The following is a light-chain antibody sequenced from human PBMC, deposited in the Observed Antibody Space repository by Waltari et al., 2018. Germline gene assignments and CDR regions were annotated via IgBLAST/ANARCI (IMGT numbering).Light chain of an antibody. Sequence: EIVMAQSPATLSVSPGERATLSCRASQSVSSNLAWYQQNPVQAPRLLIYGASTRATGIPARFSGSGSGTEFTLTISSLQSEDFAVYYCQQYDNWPRTFGQGTKVENK. V-gene: IGKV3-15*01. CDR3: QQYDNWPRT. CDR2: GAS. CDR1: QSVSSN. J-gene: IGKJ1*01.